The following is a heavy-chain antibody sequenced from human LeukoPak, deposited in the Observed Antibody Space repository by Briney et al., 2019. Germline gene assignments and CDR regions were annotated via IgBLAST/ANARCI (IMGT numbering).Heavy chain of an antibody. CDR1: GFTFSSYA. CDR2: ISGSGGST. CDR3: AKGGLPNQSKFSHLDY. J-gene: IGHJ4*02. D-gene: IGHD1-14*01. Sequence: PGGSLRLSCAASGFTFSSYAMSWVRQAPGKGLEWVSAISGSGGSTYYADSVKGRFTISRDNSKNTLYLQMNSLRAEDTAVYYCAKGGLPNQSKFSHLDYWGQGTLVTVSS. V-gene: IGHV3-23*01.